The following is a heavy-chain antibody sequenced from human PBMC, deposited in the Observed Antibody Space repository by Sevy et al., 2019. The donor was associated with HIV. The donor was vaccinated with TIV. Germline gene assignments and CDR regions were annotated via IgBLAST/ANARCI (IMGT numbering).Heavy chain of an antibody. J-gene: IGHJ4*02. V-gene: IGHV3-53*01. D-gene: IGHD3-16*01. CDR2: VTSDGTT. Sequence: GGSLRLSCAASGLTLTTTGMSWVRLAPGKGLEWVAGVTSDGTTYYADSVRDRFTVSRDNSKSTLYLQLNSMRADDSAGFYCAGGDTTMITDFDYWGQGTLVTVSS. CDR1: GLTLTTTG. CDR3: AGGDTTMITDFDY.